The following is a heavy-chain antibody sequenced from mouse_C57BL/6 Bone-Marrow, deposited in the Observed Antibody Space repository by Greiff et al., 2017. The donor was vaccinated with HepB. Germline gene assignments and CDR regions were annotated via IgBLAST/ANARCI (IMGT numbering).Heavy chain of an antibody. CDR1: GFNIKDYY. Sequence: EVQLQQSGAELVRPGASVKLSCTASGFNIKDYYMHWVKQRPEQGLEWIGRIDPEDGDTEYAPKFQGKATMTAETSSNTAYLQLSSLTSEDTAVYYCTTLYYGSSYVWGYWGQGTTLTVSS. CDR3: TTLYYGSSYVWGY. J-gene: IGHJ2*01. V-gene: IGHV14-1*01. D-gene: IGHD1-1*01. CDR2: IDPEDGDT.